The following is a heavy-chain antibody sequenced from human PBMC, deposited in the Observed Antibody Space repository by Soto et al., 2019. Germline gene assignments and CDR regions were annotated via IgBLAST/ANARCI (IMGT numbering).Heavy chain of an antibody. V-gene: IGHV3-21*01. J-gene: IGHJ4*02. D-gene: IGHD4-17*01. CDR2: ISSSSSYI. CDR3: ARDRGMTTLRPAIDY. CDR1: GFTFSSYS. Sequence: ILSCAASGFTFSSYSMNLVRQAPGKGLEWVSSISSSSSYIYYADSVKGRFTISRDNAKNSLYLQMNSLRAEDTAVYYCARDRGMTTLRPAIDYWGQGTLVTVSS.